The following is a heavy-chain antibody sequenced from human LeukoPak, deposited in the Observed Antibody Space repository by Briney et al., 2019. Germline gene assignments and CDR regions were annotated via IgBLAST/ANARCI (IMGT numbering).Heavy chain of an antibody. J-gene: IGHJ4*02. CDR3: AKARFKDHYGSGSRPSDY. CDR2: ISGGGGTT. CDR1: GFTFNNYA. D-gene: IGHD3-10*01. V-gene: IGHV3-23*01. Sequence: PGGSLRLSCDASGFTFNNYAMNWVRQAPGKGLEGVAVISGGGGTTYYADSVKGRFTISRDNSKNTVYLQMNSLRVEDTAVYFCAKARFKDHYGSGSRPSDYWGQGTLVIVSS.